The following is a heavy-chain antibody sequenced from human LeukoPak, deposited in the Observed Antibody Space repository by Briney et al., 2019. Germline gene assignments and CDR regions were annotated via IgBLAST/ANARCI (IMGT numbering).Heavy chain of an antibody. D-gene: IGHD6-19*01. CDR1: GGSISSYY. CDR3: AKTVAGYWYFDL. Sequence: PSETLSLTCTVSGGSISSYYWSWIRQPPGKGLEWIGYIYYSGSTNYDPSLKSRVTISVDTSKNQFSLKLNSVTAADTAVYYCAKTVAGYWYFDLWGRGTLVTVSS. CDR2: IYYSGST. J-gene: IGHJ2*01. V-gene: IGHV4-59*08.